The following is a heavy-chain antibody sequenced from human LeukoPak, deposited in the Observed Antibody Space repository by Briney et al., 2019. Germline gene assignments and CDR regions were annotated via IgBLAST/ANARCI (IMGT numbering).Heavy chain of an antibody. V-gene: IGHV1-2*02. CDR2: INPNSGGT. D-gene: IGHD6-19*01. CDR3: ARGARIAVAGPEGSFDY. J-gene: IGHJ4*02. Sequence: ASVKVSCKVSGYTLTELSMHWVRQAPQGLEWMGWINPNSGGTYYAQKFQGRVTMTRDTSISTVYMELTRLRSDDTAVYYCARGARIAVAGPEGSFDYWGQGTLVTVSS. CDR1: GYTLTELS.